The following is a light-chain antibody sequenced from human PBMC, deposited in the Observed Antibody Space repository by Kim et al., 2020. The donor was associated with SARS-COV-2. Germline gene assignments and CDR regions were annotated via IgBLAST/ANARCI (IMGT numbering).Light chain of an antibody. CDR1: QSISRY. CDR2: AAS. CDR3: QQSYSTPRT. Sequence: ACIGDRVTITCRASQSISRYLNWYQQKPGKTPKLLIYAASSLQSGVPSRFSGSGSRTDFTLTISSLQPEDFATYYCQQSYSTPRTFGQGTKVEIK. V-gene: IGKV1-39*01. J-gene: IGKJ1*01.